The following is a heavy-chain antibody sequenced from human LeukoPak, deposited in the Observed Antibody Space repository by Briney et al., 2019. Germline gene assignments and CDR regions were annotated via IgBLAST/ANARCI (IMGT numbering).Heavy chain of an antibody. Sequence: ASVKVSCKASGYTFTGYYMHWVPQAPGQGLEWMGWINPNSGDTKYAQTFQDRVTLTRDTSIRTAYLALSRLKSDDTAFYYCGRDRTDSPLLGPTDVWGQGTTVTGSS. CDR1: GYTFTGYY. CDR3: GRDRTDSPLLGPTDV. D-gene: IGHD1-1*01. CDR2: INPNSGDT. J-gene: IGHJ6*01. V-gene: IGHV1-2*02.